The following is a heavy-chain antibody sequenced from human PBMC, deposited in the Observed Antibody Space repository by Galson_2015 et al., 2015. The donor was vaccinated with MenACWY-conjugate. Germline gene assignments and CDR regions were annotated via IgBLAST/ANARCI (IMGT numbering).Heavy chain of an antibody. CDR3: ARDLGFCSGGTCYSVYDS. CDR2: IKEDGSDK. Sequence: SLRLSCAASGFTFNNYWMNWVRQAPGKGLEWVASIKEDGSDKYYVESVKGRFTISRDNAQNLLYLQMNSLRADDTAVYYCARDLGFCSGGTCYSVYDSWGQGTLVTVSS. V-gene: IGHV3-7*03. J-gene: IGHJ4*02. CDR1: GFTFNNYW. D-gene: IGHD2-15*01.